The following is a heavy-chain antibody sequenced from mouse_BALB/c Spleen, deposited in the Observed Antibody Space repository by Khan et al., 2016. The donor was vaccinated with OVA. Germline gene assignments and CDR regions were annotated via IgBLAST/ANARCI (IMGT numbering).Heavy chain of an antibody. Sequence: VQLQQSGADLVKPGASVRLSCTSSGFNIKDTYMHWVKQRPEQGLEWIGRIDPANGDTKYDPKFQGKATITADTSSNTAYLQLSSLTSEDTAVYYCALIYYGSYIHFDYWGQGTTLTVSS. V-gene: IGHV14-3*02. CDR3: ALIYYGSYIHFDY. CDR2: IDPANGDT. D-gene: IGHD2-1*01. CDR1: GFNIKDTY. J-gene: IGHJ2*01.